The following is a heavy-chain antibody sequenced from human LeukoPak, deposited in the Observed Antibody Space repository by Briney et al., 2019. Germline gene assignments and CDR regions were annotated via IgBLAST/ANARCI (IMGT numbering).Heavy chain of an antibody. J-gene: IGHJ4*02. CDR2: ISSSSAYK. V-gene: IGHV3-21*01. CDR3: ARVARFYGSGRPNPPDY. CDR1: GFTFSDYS. Sequence: PGGSLRLSCAASGFTFSDYSMNWVRQAPGTGLEWVSSISSSSAYKYYADSLKGRFTVSRDNAKNSVYLQMDGLRAEDTAVCYCARVARFYGSGRPNPPDYLGQGTLVIVSS. D-gene: IGHD3-10*01.